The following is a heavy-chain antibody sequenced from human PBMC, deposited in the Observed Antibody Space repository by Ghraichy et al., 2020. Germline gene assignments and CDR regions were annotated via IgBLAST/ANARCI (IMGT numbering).Heavy chain of an antibody. CDR3: ARGALSGAFDI. D-gene: IGHD7-27*01. Sequence: GSLRLSCAVSGFTFSSYSMNWVRQAPGKGLEWVSSIGHAGTYRYYADSVKGRFTISRDNAKNSLYLQMNSLRAEDTAVYSCARGALSGAFDIWGQGTMVIVSS. CDR2: IGHAGTYR. CDR1: GFTFSSYS. J-gene: IGHJ3*02. V-gene: IGHV3-21*01.